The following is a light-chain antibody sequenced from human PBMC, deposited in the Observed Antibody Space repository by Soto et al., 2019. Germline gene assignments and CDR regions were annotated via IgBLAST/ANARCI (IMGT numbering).Light chain of an antibody. V-gene: IGKV3-11*01. CDR2: DAS. CDR3: QQRYNWPPIT. Sequence: ESVLTQSPGTLSLSPGERATLSCRASQSVSRYLAWYQQKPGQAPRLLIYDASNRATGIPARFSGSGSGTDFTLTISSLEPEDFAVYYCQQRYNWPPITFGQGTRLEIK. CDR1: QSVSRY. J-gene: IGKJ5*01.